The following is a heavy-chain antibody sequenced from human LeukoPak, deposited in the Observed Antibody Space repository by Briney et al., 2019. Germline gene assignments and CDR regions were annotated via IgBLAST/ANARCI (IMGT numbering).Heavy chain of an antibody. Sequence: PSGTLYLTCGVSGGHITQTNYWTWVRHPPGKGLEWSGQVNLQGSTNYNPSLMGRVAISVDKSQNHVPLAVTSVTAAGPAEDYFAREGGPYRPLDYSGQGTLVTVSS. CDR1: GGHITQTNY. J-gene: IGHJ4*02. CDR2: VNLQGST. CDR3: AREGGPYRPLDY. V-gene: IGHV4-4*02.